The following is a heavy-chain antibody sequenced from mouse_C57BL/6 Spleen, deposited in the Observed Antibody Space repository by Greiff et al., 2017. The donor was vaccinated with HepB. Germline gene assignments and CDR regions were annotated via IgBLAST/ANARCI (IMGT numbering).Heavy chain of an antibody. Sequence: QVQLQQPGAELVKPGASVKMSCKASGYTFTSYWITWVKQRPGQGLEWIGDIYPGSGSTNYNEKFKSKATLTVDTSSSTAYMQLSSLTSEDSAVYYCARSRIYYGNYYAMDYGGQGTSVTVAS. J-gene: IGHJ4*01. D-gene: IGHD2-1*01. V-gene: IGHV1-55*01. CDR3: ARSRIYYGNYYAMDY. CDR1: GYTFTSYW. CDR2: IYPGSGST.